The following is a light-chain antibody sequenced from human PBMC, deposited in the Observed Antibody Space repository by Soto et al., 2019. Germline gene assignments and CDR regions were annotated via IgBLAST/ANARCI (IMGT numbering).Light chain of an antibody. J-gene: IGLJ3*02. CDR3: SSFASSATLV. CDR1: SSDIGYHNR. V-gene: IGLV2-18*02. Sequence: QSALTQPPSVSGSPGQSVTISCTGTSSDIGYHNRVSWYQQPPGTAPKLMIYEVSTPYSGVPDRFSGSKSGSTASLTVSGLQAEDEADYSCSSFASSATLVFGGGTKLTVL. CDR2: EVS.